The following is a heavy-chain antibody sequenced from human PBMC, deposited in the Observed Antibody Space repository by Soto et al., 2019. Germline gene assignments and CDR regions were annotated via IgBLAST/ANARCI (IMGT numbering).Heavy chain of an antibody. J-gene: IGHJ1*01. CDR3: ANRIGLPGIGYDGCEL. D-gene: IGHD3-22*01. CDR1: GGSIRGGDYY. V-gene: IGHV4-31*03. CDR2: IYRSERD. Sequence: QVQLQESGPGLVKPSQTLSLTCTVSGGSIRGGDYYLNGIRQFPGKGLEWIGSIYRSERDEYHRSRQSRIAILGETFNHVFFRTLTSETAADTATYCCANRIGLPGIGYDGCELWGQGTVVIVSA.